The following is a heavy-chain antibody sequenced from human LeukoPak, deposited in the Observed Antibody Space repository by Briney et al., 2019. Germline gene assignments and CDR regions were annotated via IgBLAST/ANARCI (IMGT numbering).Heavy chain of an antibody. CDR1: GYTFTASY. V-gene: IGHV1-2*02. CDR2: TNPHSGNT. D-gene: IGHD6-13*01. CDR3: ARGGIAAPSLGY. J-gene: IGHJ4*02. Sequence: ASVKVSCKTSGYTFTASYMHWVRQAPGQGLEWMGWTNPHSGNTHYAQKFQGRVTMTRDTSISTANMELGNLTSGDTAVYYCARGGIAAPSLGYWGQGTLVTVSS.